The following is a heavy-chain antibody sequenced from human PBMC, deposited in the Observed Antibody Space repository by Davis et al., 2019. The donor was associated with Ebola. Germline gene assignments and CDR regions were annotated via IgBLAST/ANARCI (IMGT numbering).Heavy chain of an antibody. Sequence: ESLKISCAASGFTFSSYAMSWVRQAPGKGLEWVSAISGSGGSTYYADSVKGRFTISRDNSKNTLYLQMNSLRAEDTAVYYCAKSAYDSSGQLLYWGQGTLVTVSS. CDR3: AKSAYDSSGQLLY. J-gene: IGHJ4*02. V-gene: IGHV3-23*01. D-gene: IGHD3-22*01. CDR1: GFTFSSYA. CDR2: ISGSGGST.